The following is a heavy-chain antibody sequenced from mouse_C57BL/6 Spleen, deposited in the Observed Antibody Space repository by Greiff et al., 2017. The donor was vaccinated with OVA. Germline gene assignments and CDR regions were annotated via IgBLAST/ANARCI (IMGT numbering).Heavy chain of an antibody. CDR2: INPSSGDT. CDR3: ARNGKTAQATDYFDY. V-gene: IGHV1-7*01. J-gene: IGHJ2*01. D-gene: IGHD3-2*02. Sequence: QVQLQQSGAELAKPGASVKLSCKASGYTFTSYWMHWVKQRPGPGLEWIGYINPSSGDTKYNQKFKDKATLTADKSSSTAYMPLSSLTYEDSAVYYCARNGKTAQATDYFDYWGQGTTLTVSS. CDR1: GYTFTSYW.